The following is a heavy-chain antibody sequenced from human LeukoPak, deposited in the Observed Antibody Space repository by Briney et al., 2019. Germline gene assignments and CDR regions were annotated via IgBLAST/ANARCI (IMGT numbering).Heavy chain of an antibody. J-gene: IGHJ4*02. CDR2: ISPNSGGT. Sequence: ASVKVSCKASGYTFTGYYMHWVRQAPGQGLEWMGRISPNSGGTNYAQKFQGRVTMTRDTSISTAYMELSRLRSDDTAVYYCARGRGDIVVVPAAVLIDYWGQGTLVTVSS. D-gene: IGHD2-2*01. CDR3: ARGRGDIVVVPAAVLIDY. CDR1: GYTFTGYY. V-gene: IGHV1-2*06.